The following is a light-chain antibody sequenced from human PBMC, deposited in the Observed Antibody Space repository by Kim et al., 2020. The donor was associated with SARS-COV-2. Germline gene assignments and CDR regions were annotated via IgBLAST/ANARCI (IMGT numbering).Light chain of an antibody. V-gene: IGLV3-21*04. CDR2: SDS. J-gene: IGLJ3*02. CDR3: QVWDRSSDHSV. Sequence: APGKTTRTPGGGNNIGSNSVHWDQQQPGPAPVMVIYSDSDRPSGIPERFSGSNSGTTASLTISRVEAGDEGDYYCQVWDRSSDHSVFGGGTQLTVL. CDR1: NIGSNS.